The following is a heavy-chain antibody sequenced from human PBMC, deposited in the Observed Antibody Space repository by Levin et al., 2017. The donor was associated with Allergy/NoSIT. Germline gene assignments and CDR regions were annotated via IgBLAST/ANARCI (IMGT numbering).Heavy chain of an antibody. CDR1: GASISSNDW. V-gene: IGHV4-4*02. CDR3: ARNGGSANFY. J-gene: IGHJ4*02. D-gene: IGHD3-10*01. Sequence: SETLSLTCTVSGASISSNDWWNWVRQPPGKGLEWIGEIHHSGIAHYKPSLKSRVSISLDKSKNQFSLRLNSVTAADTAVHYCARNGGSANFYWGQGTLVTVSA. CDR2: IHHSGIA.